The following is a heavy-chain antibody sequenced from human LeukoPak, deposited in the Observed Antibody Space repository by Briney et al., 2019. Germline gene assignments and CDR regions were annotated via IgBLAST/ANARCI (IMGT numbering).Heavy chain of an antibody. CDR3: ARGPAAINY. V-gene: IGHV4-38-2*01. CDR2: IYHSGST. CDR1: GYSISSGYY. Sequence: SETLSLTCAVSGYSISSGYYWGWIRQPPGKGLEWIGSIYHSGSTYYNPSLKTRVTISVDTSKTQFSLNLSSVPAADTAVYYCARGPAAINYWGQGTLVTVSS. J-gene: IGHJ4*02. D-gene: IGHD2-2*02.